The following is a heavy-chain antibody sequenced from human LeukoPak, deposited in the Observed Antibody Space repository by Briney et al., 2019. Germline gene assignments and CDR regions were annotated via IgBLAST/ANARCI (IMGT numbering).Heavy chain of an antibody. V-gene: IGHV4-4*09. CDR1: GGSTSSYY. CDR2: IYTSGST. Sequence: SETLSLTCTVPGGSTSSYYWSWIRQPPGKGLEWIGYIYTSGSTNYNPSLKSRVTISVDTSKNQFSLKLSSVTAADTAVYYCARQGYRGKDFDYWGQGTLVTVSS. J-gene: IGHJ4*02. CDR3: ARQGYRGKDFDY. D-gene: IGHD5-12*01.